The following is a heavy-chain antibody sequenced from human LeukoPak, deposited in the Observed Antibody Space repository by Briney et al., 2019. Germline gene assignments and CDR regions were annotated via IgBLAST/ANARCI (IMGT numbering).Heavy chain of an antibody. CDR3: ARSRQASGLFNS. Sequence: SETLSLTCTVSGGSISSYYWSWIRQPAGKGLEWIGRIYTSGSTNYNPSLKSRVTMSEDTSKNQFSLRLSSVTAADMAVYYCARSRQASGLFNSWGQGTLVVVSS. J-gene: IGHJ5*01. CDR2: IYTSGST. V-gene: IGHV4-4*07. D-gene: IGHD3-10*01. CDR1: GGSISSYY.